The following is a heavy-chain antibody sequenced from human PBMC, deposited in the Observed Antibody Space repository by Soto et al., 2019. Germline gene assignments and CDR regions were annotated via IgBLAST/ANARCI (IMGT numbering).Heavy chain of an antibody. V-gene: IGHV3-33*01. CDR2: IWYDGNNK. CDR3: ARGLHSLFDY. CDR1: GFTFSNYG. D-gene: IGHD2-21*01. Sequence: GGSLRLSCAASGFTFSNYGMHWVRQAPGKGLEWVAVIWYDGNNKYYTDSVKGRFTISRDNSNNTLYVQMTSLRAEDTAVYYCARGLHSLFDYWGQGTLVTVSS. J-gene: IGHJ4*02.